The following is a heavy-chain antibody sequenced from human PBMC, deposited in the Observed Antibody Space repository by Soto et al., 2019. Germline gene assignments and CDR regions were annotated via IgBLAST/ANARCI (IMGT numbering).Heavy chain of an antibody. CDR3: AKNPGYYYDSTGYHFDY. Sequence: GGSLRLSCAASGFTFSSYAMNWVRQAPGKGLEWVSVISGSGGSTYYADSVKGRFTISRDNSKNTLYLQMNSLRAEDTAVYYCAKNPGYYYDSTGYHFDYWGQGTLVTVSS. V-gene: IGHV3-23*01. CDR2: ISGSGGST. D-gene: IGHD3-22*01. J-gene: IGHJ4*02. CDR1: GFTFSSYA.